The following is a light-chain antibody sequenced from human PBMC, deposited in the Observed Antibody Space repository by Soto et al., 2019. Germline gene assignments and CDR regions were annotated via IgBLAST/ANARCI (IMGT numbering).Light chain of an antibody. CDR3: CSYGGSRAV. V-gene: IGLV2-23*02. J-gene: IGLJ7*01. CDR1: SSDVGCHNL. Sequence: QSALTQRASVSGSPGQSITISCTGTSSDVGCHNLVSWYQQHPGQAPKLMIYEVSKRPLGVSARFSASKSGNTASLTISGLQAEDEADYYCCSYGGSRAVFGGGTQLTVL. CDR2: EVS.